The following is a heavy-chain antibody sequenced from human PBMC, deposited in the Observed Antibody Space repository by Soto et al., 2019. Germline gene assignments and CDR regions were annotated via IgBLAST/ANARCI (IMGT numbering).Heavy chain of an antibody. CDR2: VDSDGRGT. J-gene: IGHJ5*02. CDR1: GITFTNYW. Sequence: EVQLVESGGGSVQPGGSLRLSCVASGITFTNYWMHWVRQVPGKGLVWVARVDSDGRGTSYADFVKGRFTISRDNAKNTLYLQRNGLRVEDTAMYYCCTVFEHWGQGIPVTVSS. V-gene: IGHV3-74*01. CDR3: CTVFEH.